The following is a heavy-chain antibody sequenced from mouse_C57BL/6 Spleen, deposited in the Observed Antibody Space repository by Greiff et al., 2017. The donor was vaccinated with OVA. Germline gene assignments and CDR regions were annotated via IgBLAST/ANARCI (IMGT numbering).Heavy chain of an antibody. CDR3: TPTKCYWYFDV. V-gene: IGHV14-4*01. J-gene: IGHJ1*03. CDR2: IDPENGDT. D-gene: IGHD2-10*01. Sequence: EVQLQQSGAELVRPGASVKLSCTASGFNIKDDYMHWVKQRPEQGLEWIGWIDPENGDTEYASKFQGKATITADTSSNTAYLQLSSLTSEDTAVYYCTPTKCYWYFDVWGTGTTVTVSS. CDR1: GFNIKDDY.